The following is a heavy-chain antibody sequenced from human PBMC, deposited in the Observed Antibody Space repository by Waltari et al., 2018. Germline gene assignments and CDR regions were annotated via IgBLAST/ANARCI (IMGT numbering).Heavy chain of an antibody. D-gene: IGHD3-10*01. V-gene: IGHV3-74*03. J-gene: IGHJ6*02. Sequence: EVQLVESGGGLVQPGGSLRLSCAASGFTFSRYCMHWVRQVPGMGLVWVSRINSDGSRPKYADSVEVRFTISRDNAKNTLYLQMNRLSVEDAAVDYCARARGEGYGRSYGMDVWGQGTTVTVSS. CDR2: INSDGSRP. CDR3: ARARGEGYGRSYGMDV. CDR1: GFTFSRYC.